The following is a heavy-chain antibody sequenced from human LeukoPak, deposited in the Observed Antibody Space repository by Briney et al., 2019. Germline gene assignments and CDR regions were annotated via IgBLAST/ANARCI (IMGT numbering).Heavy chain of an antibody. V-gene: IGHV3-30*18. J-gene: IGHJ4*02. Sequence: PGGSLRLSCAASGFTFSNYGMHWVRQAPGKGLEWVALISHDGSNKYHTDSVKGRFTVSRDNSKNTLYLHMNSLRPEDTAVYYCAKDANFRVPGEDWGQGTLVTVAS. CDR3: AKDANFRVPGED. D-gene: IGHD3-10*01. CDR2: ISHDGSNK. CDR1: GFTFSNYG.